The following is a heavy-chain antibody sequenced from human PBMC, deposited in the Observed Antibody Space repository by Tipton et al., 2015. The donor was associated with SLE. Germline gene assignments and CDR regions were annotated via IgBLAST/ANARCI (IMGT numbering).Heavy chain of an antibody. V-gene: IGHV4-61*02. CDR2: IYSSGST. CDR3: ARDFRANGNWFDP. D-gene: IGHD3-3*01. Sequence: GLVKPSQTLSLTCTVSGVSITSGTHYWSWIRQPAGKGLEWIGRIYSSGSTNYNPSLKSRVTLSVDTSKNQFSLKLTSVTAAATAVYYCARDFRANGNWFDPWGRGTLVTVSS. J-gene: IGHJ5*02. CDR1: GVSITSGTHY.